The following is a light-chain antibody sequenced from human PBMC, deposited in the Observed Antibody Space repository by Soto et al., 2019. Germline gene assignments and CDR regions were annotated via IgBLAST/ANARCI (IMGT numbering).Light chain of an antibody. CDR3: QQYNNWPRT. V-gene: IGKV3-15*01. CDR2: GAS. J-gene: IGKJ1*01. Sequence: DIVMTQSPATLSVSPWERATLSSRASQSVSSDLAWYHQKPGQAPRLLIYGASTRATGIPARFSGSGSGTEFTLSINSLQSEDFAVYYCQQYNNWPRTFGQGTKVDIK. CDR1: QSVSSD.